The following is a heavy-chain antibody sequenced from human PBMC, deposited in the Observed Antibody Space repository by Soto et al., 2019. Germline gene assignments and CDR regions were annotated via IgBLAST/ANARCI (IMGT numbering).Heavy chain of an antibody. V-gene: IGHV5-51*01. CDR3: ARKDKSGYFNWFDP. D-gene: IGHD3-22*01. Sequence: PGESLTISCRTSGYKFTSSWIAWVRQMPGKCLEWMGIIFPIDSDTRYSPSFQGQVTISADRSTITVFLQWASLKASDTAVYFCARKDKSGYFNWFDPWGQGTLVTVS. CDR2: IFPIDSDT. J-gene: IGHJ5*02. CDR1: GYKFTSSW.